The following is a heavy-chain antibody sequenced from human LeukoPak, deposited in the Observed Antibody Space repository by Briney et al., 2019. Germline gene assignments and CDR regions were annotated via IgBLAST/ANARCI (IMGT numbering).Heavy chain of an antibody. CDR1: GFPFSSYA. V-gene: IGHV3-23*01. J-gene: IGHJ4*02. Sequence: GGSLRLSCAASGFPFSSYAMSWVRQAPGWGLEWVSAITAGSGSTFYADSVKGRFTISRDNTKNTLYLQMNSLRAEDTAVYYCAKRLPYYFDYWGQGTLVTVSS. D-gene: IGHD2-15*01. CDR3: AKRLPYYFDY. CDR2: ITAGSGST.